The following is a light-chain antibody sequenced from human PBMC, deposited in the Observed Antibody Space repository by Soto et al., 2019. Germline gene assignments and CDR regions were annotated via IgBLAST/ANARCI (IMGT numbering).Light chain of an antibody. CDR3: QQYNNWWT. CDR1: QSVSSN. Sequence: EIVMTQSRASLSVSPGERATLSCRASQSVSSNLAWYQQKPGQAPRLLIYGASTRATGIPARFSGSGSGTEFTLTISSLQSEDFAVYYCQQYNNWWTFGQGTKAEIK. V-gene: IGKV3-15*01. CDR2: GAS. J-gene: IGKJ1*01.